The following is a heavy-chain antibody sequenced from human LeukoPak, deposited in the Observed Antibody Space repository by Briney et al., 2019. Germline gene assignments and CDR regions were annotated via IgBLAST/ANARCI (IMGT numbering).Heavy chain of an antibody. CDR1: GVSISSYY. Sequence: PPETLSLTCTVSGVSISSYYWSWIRQPAGKGLEWIGRIHTSGSTNYNPSLKSRVTMSVDTSKNQFSLKLSSVTAADTAVYYCARDTYYYDSSGYLSFDYWGQGTLVTVSS. J-gene: IGHJ4*02. V-gene: IGHV4-4*07. D-gene: IGHD3-22*01. CDR3: ARDTYYYDSSGYLSFDY. CDR2: IHTSGST.